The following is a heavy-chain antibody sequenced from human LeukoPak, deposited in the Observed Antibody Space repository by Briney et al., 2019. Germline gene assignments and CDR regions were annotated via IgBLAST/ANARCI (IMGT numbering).Heavy chain of an antibody. CDR1: GGSISNFY. V-gene: IGHV4-59*08. CDR2: IYYSGST. D-gene: IGHD4-23*01. J-gene: IGHJ4*02. CDR3: ARRGAVYAGNDFDY. Sequence: SETLSLTCTVSGGSISNFYWSCIRQPPGKGLEWIAYIYYSGSTNYNPSLKSRVTISVDTSRNQFSLKLSSVTAADTAVYYCARRGAVYAGNDFDYWGQGTLVSVST.